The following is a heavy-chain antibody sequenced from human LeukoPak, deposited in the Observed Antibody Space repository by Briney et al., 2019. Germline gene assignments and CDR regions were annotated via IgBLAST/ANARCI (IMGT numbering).Heavy chain of an antibody. CDR2: VYHTGAT. Sequence: PSETLSLTCGVSGYSISSGYFWVWLRQPPGKGLEWIGSVYHTGATYYNPSLRSPVTISVDTSNNQFSLELNSVTAADTAVYYCARDLGLTISANWFDPWGQGTLVTVSS. CDR1: GYSISSGYF. J-gene: IGHJ5*02. V-gene: IGHV4-38-2*02. CDR3: ARDLGLTISANWFDP. D-gene: IGHD3-9*01.